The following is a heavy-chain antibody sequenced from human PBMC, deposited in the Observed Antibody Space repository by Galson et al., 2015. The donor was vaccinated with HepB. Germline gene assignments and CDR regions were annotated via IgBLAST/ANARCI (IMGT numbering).Heavy chain of an antibody. V-gene: IGHV1-69*06. CDR2: IIPIFGTA. CDR1: GGTFSSYA. J-gene: IGHJ6*02. CDR3: ARVDDYYYGMDV. D-gene: IGHD2-2*03. Sequence: SVKVSCKASGGTFSSYAISWVRQAPGQGLEWMGGIIPIFGTANYAQKFQGRVTITADKSTSTAYMELSSLRSEDTAVYYCARVDDYYYGMDVWGQGTTVTVSS.